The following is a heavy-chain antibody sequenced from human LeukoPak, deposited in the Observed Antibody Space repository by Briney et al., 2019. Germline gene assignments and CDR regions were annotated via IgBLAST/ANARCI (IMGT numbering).Heavy chain of an antibody. D-gene: IGHD3-16*01. CDR3: AREAVTLAAFDI. CDR2: IYYSGST. CDR1: GGSISSYY. J-gene: IGHJ3*02. V-gene: IGHV4-59*12. Sequence: SETLSLTCTVSGGSISSYYWSWIRQPPGKGLEWIGYIYYSGSTNYYPSLKSRVTISVDTSKNQFSLKLSSVTAADTAVYYCAREAVTLAAFDIWGQGTMVTVSS.